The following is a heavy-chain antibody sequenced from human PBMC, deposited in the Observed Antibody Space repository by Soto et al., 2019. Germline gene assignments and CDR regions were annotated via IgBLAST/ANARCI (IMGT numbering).Heavy chain of an antibody. J-gene: IGHJ6*02. Sequence: ASVKVSCKASGYTFTSYGISWVRQAPGQGLEWMGWISAYNGNTNYAQKLQGRVTMTTDTSTSTAYMELRSLRSDDTAVYYCARDGYYDSSGYWGPYYYYGMDVWGQGTTVTVPS. CDR1: GYTFTSYG. CDR2: ISAYNGNT. CDR3: ARDGYYDSSGYWGPYYYYGMDV. V-gene: IGHV1-18*01. D-gene: IGHD3-22*01.